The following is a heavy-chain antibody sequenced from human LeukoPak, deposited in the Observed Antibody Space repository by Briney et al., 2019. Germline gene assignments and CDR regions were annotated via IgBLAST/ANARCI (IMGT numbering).Heavy chain of an antibody. CDR1: GGSISSHY. J-gene: IGHJ4*02. D-gene: IGHD3-22*01. Sequence: SETLSLTCTVPGGSISSHYWSWIRQPPGKRLEWIGCISSSGSTNYNPSLKSRVTISVDTSKNQFSLELPSVTAADTAVYYCARSGSYFTFDSWGQGTLVTVSS. CDR3: ARSGSYFTFDS. V-gene: IGHV4-59*11. CDR2: ISSSGST.